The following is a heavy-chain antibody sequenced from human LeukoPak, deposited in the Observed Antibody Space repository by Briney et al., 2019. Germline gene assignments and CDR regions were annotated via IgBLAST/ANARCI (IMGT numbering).Heavy chain of an antibody. D-gene: IGHD3-22*01. J-gene: IGHJ4*02. Sequence: GGSLRLSCTASGFTFSSYWMSWVRQAPGKGLEWVANIKQDGSEKYYVDSVKGRFTISRGNAKNSLYLQMNSLRAEDTAVYYCASHQSGYYYAAPYYFDYWGQGTLVTVSS. CDR2: IKQDGSEK. V-gene: IGHV3-7*01. CDR1: GFTFSSYW. CDR3: ASHQSGYYYAAPYYFDY.